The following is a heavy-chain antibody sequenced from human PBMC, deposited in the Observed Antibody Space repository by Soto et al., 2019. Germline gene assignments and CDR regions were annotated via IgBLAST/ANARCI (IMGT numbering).Heavy chain of an antibody. CDR1: GGTFSSYA. CDR2: ISAYNGNT. Sequence: ASVKVSCKASGGTFSSYAISWVRQAPGQGLEWMGWISAYNGNTNYAQKLQGRVTMTTDTSTSTAYMELRSLRSDDTAVYYCARGEKLRWFDPWGQGTLVTVSS. V-gene: IGHV1-18*01. D-gene: IGHD2-15*01. CDR3: ARGEKLRWFDP. J-gene: IGHJ5*02.